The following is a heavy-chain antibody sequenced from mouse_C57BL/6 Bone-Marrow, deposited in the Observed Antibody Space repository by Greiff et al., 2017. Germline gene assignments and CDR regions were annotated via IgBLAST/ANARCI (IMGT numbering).Heavy chain of an antibody. CDR1: GFSLSTSGMG. D-gene: IGHD1-1*01. CDR2: IYWDDDT. V-gene: IGHV8-12*01. CDR3: ALTTVVATEYFDV. J-gene: IGHJ1*03. Sequence: QVTLKESGPGLLQSSQTLSLTCSFSGFSLSTSGMGVSWLRQPSGKGLEWLAHIYWDDDTRYNPSLKSRLTISKDTSRNQVFLKIHSVDTADTATYYCALTTVVATEYFDVWGTGTTVTVSS.